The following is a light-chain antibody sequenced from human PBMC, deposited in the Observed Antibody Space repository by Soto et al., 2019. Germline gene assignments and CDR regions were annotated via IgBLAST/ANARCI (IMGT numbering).Light chain of an antibody. J-gene: IGKJ1*01. CDR3: QQYGSSPGT. CDR2: ETS. V-gene: IGKV3-20*01. Sequence: EIVLTQSPGTLSQSPGERATLSCRASQSVRDSHLAWYQQKPGQAPSLLIYETSSRATGIPDRFRGSGSGTEFALTITRVEPEDVAMYFCQQYGSSPGTFGQGTKVEI. CDR1: QSVRDSH.